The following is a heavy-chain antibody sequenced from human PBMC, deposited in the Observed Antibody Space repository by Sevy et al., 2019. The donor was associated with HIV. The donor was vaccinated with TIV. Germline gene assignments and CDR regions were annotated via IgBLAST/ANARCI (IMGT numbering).Heavy chain of an antibody. Sequence: GGSLRLSCAASGFTFSYYAMGWVRQAPGKGLEWVSTINEGGAKMSYADSVKGRFTISRDNSKSTLYLQMNSLRVEDTAIYYCAKDSQREHARNQLRDHWGQGTLVTVSS. D-gene: IGHD2-2*01. CDR3: AKDSQREHARNQLRDH. J-gene: IGHJ4*02. CDR1: GFTFSYYA. CDR2: INEGGAKM. V-gene: IGHV3-23*01.